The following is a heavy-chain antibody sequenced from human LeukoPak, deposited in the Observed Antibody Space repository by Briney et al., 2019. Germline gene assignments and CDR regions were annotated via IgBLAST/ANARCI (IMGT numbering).Heavy chain of an antibody. CDR1: GFTVSSNY. CDR3: VKDWGVLPDYTADGFDI. CDR2: IRPDGSNE. J-gene: IGHJ3*02. V-gene: IGHV3-30*02. D-gene: IGHD3-10*01. Sequence: GGFLRLSCAASGFTVSSNYMSWVRQAPGKGLEWVAFIRPDGSNEYYAASVRGRFAISRDNSQNTLHLQMNSLRLEDTAVYYCVKDWGVLPDYTADGFDIWGPGTMVTVSS.